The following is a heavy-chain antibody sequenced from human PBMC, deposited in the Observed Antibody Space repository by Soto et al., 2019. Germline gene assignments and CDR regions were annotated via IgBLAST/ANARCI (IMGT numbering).Heavy chain of an antibody. CDR2: IYATGTT. CDR3: VRDGTKTLRDWFDP. Sequence: SETLSLTCTVSGASISGYYWSWIRKSAGKGLEWIGRIYATGTTDYSPSLKSRVMMSVDTSKKQFSLKLRSVTAADTAVYYCVRDGTKTLRDWFDPWGQGISVTVSS. D-gene: IGHD1-1*01. CDR1: GASISGYY. J-gene: IGHJ5*02. V-gene: IGHV4-4*07.